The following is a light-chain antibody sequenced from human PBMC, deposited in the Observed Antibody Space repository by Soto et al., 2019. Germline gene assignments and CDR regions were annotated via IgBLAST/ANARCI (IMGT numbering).Light chain of an antibody. Sequence: QAVVTQPASVSGSPGQSITISCTGTSSDIGAYDLVSWYQQHPGKAPKFLIYGGNKRPSGVSNRFSGSKSGNTASLTIFGLQAEDEADYHCCSYAGGATSVCGGGTQLTVL. CDR3: CSYAGGATSV. CDR2: GGN. V-gene: IGLV2-23*01. J-gene: IGLJ2*01. CDR1: SSDIGAYDL.